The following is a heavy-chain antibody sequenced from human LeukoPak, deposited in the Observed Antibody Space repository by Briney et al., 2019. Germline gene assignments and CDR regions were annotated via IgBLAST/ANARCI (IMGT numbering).Heavy chain of an antibody. D-gene: IGHD3-10*01. J-gene: IGHJ6*03. V-gene: IGHV4-59*01. CDR2: IYYSGST. CDR1: GGSISSYY. CDR3: ARVRVTYYYGSGSYYGDYYYYYMDV. Sequence: PSETLSLTCTVSGGSISSYYWSWIRRPPGNGLEWIGYIYYSGSTNYNPSLKSRVTISVDTSKNQFSLKLSSVTAADTAVYYCARVRVTYYYGSGSYYGDYYYYYMDVWGKGTTVTISS.